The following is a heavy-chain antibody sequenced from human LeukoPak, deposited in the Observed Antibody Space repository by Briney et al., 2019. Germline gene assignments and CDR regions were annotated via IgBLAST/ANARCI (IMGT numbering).Heavy chain of an antibody. CDR1: GFIFDDYA. Sequence: PGRSLRLSCAASGFIFDDYAMHWVRHAPGKGLEWVSGISWNSGSIGYADSVKGRFTISRDNAKNSLYLQMNSLRAEDTALYYCAKDMGAIRYFDWLLDYWGQGTLVTVSS. J-gene: IGHJ4*02. CDR3: AKDMGAIRYFDWLLDY. D-gene: IGHD3-9*01. V-gene: IGHV3-9*01. CDR2: ISWNSGSI.